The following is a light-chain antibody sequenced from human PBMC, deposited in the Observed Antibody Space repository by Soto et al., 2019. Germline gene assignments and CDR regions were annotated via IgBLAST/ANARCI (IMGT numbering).Light chain of an antibody. Sequence: EIVMTQSPATLSVSPGERATLSCRASQSVSSNLARYQQKPGQAPRLLIYGASTRATGIPARFSGSGSGTEFTLTISSLQSEDFAVYYCQQYNNWPPERTFGQGTKV. J-gene: IGKJ1*01. V-gene: IGKV3-15*01. CDR2: GAS. CDR3: QQYNNWPPERT. CDR1: QSVSSN.